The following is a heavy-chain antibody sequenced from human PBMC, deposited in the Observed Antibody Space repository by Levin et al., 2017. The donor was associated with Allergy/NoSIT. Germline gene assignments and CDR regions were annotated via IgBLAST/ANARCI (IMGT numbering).Heavy chain of an antibody. V-gene: IGHV3-23*01. D-gene: IGHD6-19*01. Sequence: GESLKISCAASGFTFSTYDMSWVRQAPGKGLEWVSAIRGSASRTFYADSVKGRFTISRDNSKNTVSLQMNSLRAEDTAIYYCVPGIAVTGSPTDHWGQGALVTVSS. CDR3: VPGIAVTGSPTDH. J-gene: IGHJ4*02. CDR2: IRGSASRT. CDR1: GFTFSTYD.